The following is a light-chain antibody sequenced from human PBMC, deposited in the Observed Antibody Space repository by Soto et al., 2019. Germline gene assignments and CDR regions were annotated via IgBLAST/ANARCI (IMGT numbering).Light chain of an antibody. Sequence: IQLTQSPSSLSASVGDRITITCRASQGISTYLNWYQQKPGEAPTLLVYDSSTLQSGVPSRFSGSGFGAEFTLTVSSLQPEDFATYYCQQSYSNPTWTFGQGTKVDIK. CDR3: QQSYSNPTWT. V-gene: IGKV1-39*01. CDR1: QGISTY. J-gene: IGKJ1*01. CDR2: DSS.